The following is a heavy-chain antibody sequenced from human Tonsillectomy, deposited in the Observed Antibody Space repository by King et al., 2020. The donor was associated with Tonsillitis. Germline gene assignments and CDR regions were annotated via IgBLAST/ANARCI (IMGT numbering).Heavy chain of an antibody. J-gene: IGHJ6*02. CDR1: GSSFTSYW. CDR3: ARAPGNDGSPYYYGMDV. V-gene: IGHV5-10-1*03. D-gene: IGHD1-1*01. Sequence: VQLVESGAEVKKPGESLRISCKGSGSSFTSYWITWVRQMPGKGLEWMGRIDPNDSYTNYSPSFQGHVTISADKSTSTAYLQWRSLKASDTAMYYCARAPGNDGSPYYYGMDVWGQGTTVTVSS. CDR2: IDPNDSYT.